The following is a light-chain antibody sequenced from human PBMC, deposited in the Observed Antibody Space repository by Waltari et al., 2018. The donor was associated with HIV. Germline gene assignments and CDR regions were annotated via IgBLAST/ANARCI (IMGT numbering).Light chain of an antibody. V-gene: IGLV1-51*01. CDR3: GTWDSTLSAYV. Sequence: QSVLPQPPSVSAAPRQTVTISCSGYSPNIGNNYVSWYQQLPGAAPKLLIYDNYKRPSGIPDRFSGSKSGTSATLDITGLQTGDEADFYCGTWDSTLSAYVFGTGTKVTVL. CDR1: SPNIGNNY. J-gene: IGLJ1*01. CDR2: DNY.